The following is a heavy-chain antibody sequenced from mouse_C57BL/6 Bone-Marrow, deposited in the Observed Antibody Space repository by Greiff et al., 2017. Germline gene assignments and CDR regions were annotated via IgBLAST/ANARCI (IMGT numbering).Heavy chain of an antibody. V-gene: IGHV3-6*01. D-gene: IGHD3-2*01. J-gene: IGHJ3*01. CDR3: ARELRQGAWVAY. Sequence: VQLKQSGPGLVKPSQSLSLTCSVTGYSITSGYYWNWIRQFPGNKLEWMGYISYDGSNNYNPSLKNRISITRDTSKNQFFLKLNSVTTEDTATYYCARELRQGAWVAYWGQGTLVTVSA. CDR1: GYSITSGYY. CDR2: ISYDGSN.